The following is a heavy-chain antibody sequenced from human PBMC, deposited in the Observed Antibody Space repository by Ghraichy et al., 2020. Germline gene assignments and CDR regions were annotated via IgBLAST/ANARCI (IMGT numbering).Heavy chain of an antibody. CDR1: GFKFDDYS. Sequence: GGSLRLSCAASGFKFDDYSMHWVRQAPGKGLEWISVLDKNGGGTFYVDFVKGRFTISRDNSKNSLYLQMNSLRVEDTALYYCVKEHSSGWPSMDVWGKGTTVTVSS. J-gene: IGHJ6*03. CDR3: VKEHSSGWPSMDV. CDR2: LDKNGGGT. V-gene: IGHV3-43*01. D-gene: IGHD6-19*01.